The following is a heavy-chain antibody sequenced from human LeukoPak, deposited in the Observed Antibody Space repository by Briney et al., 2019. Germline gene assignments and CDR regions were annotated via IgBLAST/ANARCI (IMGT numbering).Heavy chain of an antibody. CDR1: GGSISSYY. CDR3: ARHLWEPRYCSGGSCFGWFDP. Sequence: SETLSLTCTVSGGSISSYYWSWIRQPPGKGLEWIGYIYTSGDTSYNPSLKSRVTISVDTSKNQFSLKLSSVTAADTAVYYCARHLWEPRYCSGGSCFGWFDPWGQGTLVTVSS. J-gene: IGHJ5*02. D-gene: IGHD2-15*01. V-gene: IGHV4-4*09. CDR2: IYTSGDT.